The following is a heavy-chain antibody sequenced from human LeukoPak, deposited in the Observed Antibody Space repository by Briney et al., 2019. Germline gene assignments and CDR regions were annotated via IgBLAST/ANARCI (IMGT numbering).Heavy chain of an antibody. CDR1: GSTFSDCH. CDR3: ARGEYSNGYPYRLDS. J-gene: IGHJ4*02. CDR2: INPKSGDA. D-gene: IGHD3-16*01. Sequence: GASVKVSCKASGSTFSDCHINWVRQASGQGPEWMGWINPKSGDASYNQAFQGRVTMARDTSISTAYMELNRLRSDDTAMYYCARGEYSNGYPYRLDSWGQGTLVTVSS. V-gene: IGHV1-2*02.